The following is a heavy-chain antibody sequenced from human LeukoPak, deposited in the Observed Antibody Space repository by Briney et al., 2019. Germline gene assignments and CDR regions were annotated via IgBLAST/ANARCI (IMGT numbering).Heavy chain of an antibody. V-gene: IGHV6-1*01. CDR2: TYYRSKRYN. CDR3: ARDLVVVPAAIGGDYYYYGMDV. Sequence: QTLSLTCAISGDSLSSNSAAWNWIRHSPSRGLEWLGRTYYRSKRYNDYGVAVKSRITINPDTSKSQFSLQLNSVTPEDTAVYYCARDLVVVPAAIGGDYYYYGMDVWGQGTTVTVSS. CDR1: GDSLSSNSAA. D-gene: IGHD2-2*01. J-gene: IGHJ6*02.